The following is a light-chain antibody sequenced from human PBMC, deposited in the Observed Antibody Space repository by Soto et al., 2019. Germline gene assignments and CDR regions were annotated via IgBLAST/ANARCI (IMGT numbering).Light chain of an antibody. J-gene: IGKJ1*01. CDR1: PSVSLS. CDR2: GAS. CDR3: QQYHIWPSWT. Sequence: EIVLTQSPATLSVSLGHSATLSCRASPSVSLSLAWYQMRPGQPPRLLIYGASTRATDIPARFSGSGSGTDFTLTICSLQSEDFAVYFCQQYHIWPSWTFGQGTKVELK. V-gene: IGKV3-15*01.